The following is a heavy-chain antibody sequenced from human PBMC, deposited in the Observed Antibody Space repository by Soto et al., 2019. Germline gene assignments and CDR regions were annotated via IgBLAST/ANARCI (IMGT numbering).Heavy chain of an antibody. CDR3: AGGNYDSSGYYLRLFDC. Sequence: QVQLVQSGAEVKKPGASVKVSCKASGYTFTSYGISWVRQAPGQGLEWMGWISAYNGNTNYAQKLQGRVTMTTDTSSSTVYMELRSLRSDDTAVYYCAGGNYDSSGYYLRLFDCWGQGTLVTVSS. V-gene: IGHV1-18*01. D-gene: IGHD3-22*01. CDR1: GYTFTSYG. J-gene: IGHJ4*02. CDR2: ISAYNGNT.